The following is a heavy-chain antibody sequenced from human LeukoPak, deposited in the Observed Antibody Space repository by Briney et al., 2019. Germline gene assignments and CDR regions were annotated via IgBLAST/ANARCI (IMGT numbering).Heavy chain of an antibody. CDR2: ISAYNGST. CDR1: GYSFTSYG. D-gene: IGHD6-19*01. Sequence: GASVKVSFKASGYSFTSYGISWVRQAPAQGLEWMGGISAYNGSTNNQQQLKGRVTMTTDTSTSTAYMELRSLRSDDTAVYYCARDPSGWGKWFDPWGQGTLVTVSS. V-gene: IGHV1-18*01. CDR3: ARDPSGWGKWFDP. J-gene: IGHJ5*02.